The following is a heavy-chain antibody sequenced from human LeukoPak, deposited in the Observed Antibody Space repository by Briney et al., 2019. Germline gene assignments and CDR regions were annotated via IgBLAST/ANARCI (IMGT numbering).Heavy chain of an antibody. CDR3: ARGSYSAWELPLNMDV. D-gene: IGHD1-26*01. J-gene: IGHJ6*03. V-gene: IGHV4-59*01. CDR2: IYYSDST. CDR1: GVSINNYC. Sequence: SETLSLTCTVSGVSINNYCWSWVRQPPGKGLECVAYIYYSDSTNYKASLKSRGTITGETSKNKFSQKQSSVPAADTAVSYCARGSYSAWELPLNMDVWGKGTTVTISS.